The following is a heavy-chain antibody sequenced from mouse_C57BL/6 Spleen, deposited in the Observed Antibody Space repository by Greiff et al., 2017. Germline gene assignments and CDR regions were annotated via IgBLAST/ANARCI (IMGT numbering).Heavy chain of an antibody. Sequence: VQLQQSGAELVKPGASVKLSCTASGFNITDYYMHWVKQRTEQGLEWIGRIDPEDGETKYAPKFQGKATITADTSSNTAYLQLSSLKSEDVAVCYCAGYDGYYEGFDYWGQGTTLTVSS. V-gene: IGHV14-2*01. CDR3: AGYDGYYEGFDY. CDR2: IDPEDGET. J-gene: IGHJ2*01. CDR1: GFNITDYY. D-gene: IGHD2-3*01.